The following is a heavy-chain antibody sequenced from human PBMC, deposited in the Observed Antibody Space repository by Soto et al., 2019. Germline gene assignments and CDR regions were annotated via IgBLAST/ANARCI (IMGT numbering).Heavy chain of an antibody. J-gene: IGHJ6*02. D-gene: IGHD5-12*01. CDR3: ENWGGDGYKQWNYYYGMDV. CDR1: GFTFSSYA. CDR2: ISGSGGST. V-gene: IGHV3-23*01. Sequence: PGGSLRLSCAASGFTFSSYAMSWVRQAPGKGLEWVSAISGSGGSTYYADSVKGRFTISRDNSKNTLYLQMNSLRAEDTAVYYCENWGGDGYKQWNYYYGMDVWGQGTTVTVSS.